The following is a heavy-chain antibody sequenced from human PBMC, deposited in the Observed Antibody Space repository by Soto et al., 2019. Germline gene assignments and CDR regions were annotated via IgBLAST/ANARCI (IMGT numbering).Heavy chain of an antibody. CDR1: GFTFSSYS. CDR2: ISSSSSYI. V-gene: IGHV3-21*01. J-gene: IGHJ4*02. D-gene: IGHD3-3*01. Sequence: GSLRLSCAASGFTFSSYSMNWVRQAPGKGLEWVSSISSSSSYIYYADSVKGRFTISRDNAKNSLYLQMNSLRAEDTAVYYCARVVGTIFGVVAPFDYWGQGTLVTVSS. CDR3: ARVVGTIFGVVAPFDY.